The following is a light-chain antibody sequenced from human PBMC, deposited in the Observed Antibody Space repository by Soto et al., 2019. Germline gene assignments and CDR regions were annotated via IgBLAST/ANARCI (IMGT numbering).Light chain of an antibody. CDR3: QQYCSSSLS. Sequence: EIVLTQSPGTLSLSPGERATLSCRASQSVSSSFLDWYQQKPGKAPRLLIYGASRSAPGIPDTFSGSGSGTDFTLTISRLEPDDVAVYYCQQYCSSSLSFGGGTKVE. V-gene: IGKV3-20*01. CDR2: GAS. J-gene: IGKJ4*01. CDR1: QSVSSSF.